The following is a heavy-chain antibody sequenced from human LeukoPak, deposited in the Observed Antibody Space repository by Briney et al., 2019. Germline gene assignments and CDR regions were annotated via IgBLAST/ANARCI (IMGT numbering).Heavy chain of an antibody. CDR2: IYYSGGT. CDR1: GGSISSSSYY. CDR3: ARASPLTSLYSSSWYDPAGYYYYYMDV. D-gene: IGHD6-13*01. Sequence: SETLSLTCTVSGGSISSSSYYWGWIRQPPGKGLEWIGYIYYSGGTNYNPSLKSRVTISVDTSKNQFSLKLSSVTAADTAVYYCARASPLTSLYSSSWYDPAGYYYYYMDVWGKGTTVTISS. J-gene: IGHJ6*03. V-gene: IGHV4-61*05.